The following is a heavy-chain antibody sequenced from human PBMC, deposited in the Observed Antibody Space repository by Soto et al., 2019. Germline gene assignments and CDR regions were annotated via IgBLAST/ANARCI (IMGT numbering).Heavy chain of an antibody. D-gene: IGHD3-10*01. J-gene: IGHJ6*02. CDR1: GYTFTSYY. CDR3: ARVALWFGVSYGMDV. CDR2: INPSGGST. V-gene: IGHV1-46*03. Sequence: GASVKVSCKASGYTFTSYYMHWVRQAPGQGLEWMGIINPSGGSTSYAQKFQGRVTMTRDTSTSTVYMELSSLRSEDTAVYYCARVALWFGVSYGMDVWGQGTTVTVSS.